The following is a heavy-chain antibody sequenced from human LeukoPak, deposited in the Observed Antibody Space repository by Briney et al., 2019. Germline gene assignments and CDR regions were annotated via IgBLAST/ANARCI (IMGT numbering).Heavy chain of an antibody. CDR3: ARGPGSGRNYNWFDP. CDR2: ISGSSSSI. D-gene: IGHD3-10*01. Sequence: GGSLRLSCAASGFTFSSYSRNWVRQAPGKGLEWVSSISGSSSSIYYADAVKRRFTISRDNAKNSLYLQMNSLRAEDTAVYYCARGPGSGRNYNWFDPWGQGTLVTVSS. J-gene: IGHJ5*02. V-gene: IGHV3-21*01. CDR1: GFTFSSYS.